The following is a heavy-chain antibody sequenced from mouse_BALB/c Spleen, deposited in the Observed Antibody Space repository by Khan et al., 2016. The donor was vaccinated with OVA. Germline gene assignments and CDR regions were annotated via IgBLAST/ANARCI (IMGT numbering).Heavy chain of an antibody. Sequence: QVQLQQSGPGLVAPSQSLSITCTVSDFSLDNYSIHWSRQSPGKGLEWLGVIWSAGSTDYNAAFISRLTITKDNSRSQVFFQVNSLQPNDTAIYYCARRGYDYGRGALFAYWGQGTLVTVSA. CDR2: IWSAGST. J-gene: IGHJ3*01. V-gene: IGHV2-2*02. CDR1: DFSLDNYS. D-gene: IGHD2-4*01. CDR3: ARRGYDYGRGALFAY.